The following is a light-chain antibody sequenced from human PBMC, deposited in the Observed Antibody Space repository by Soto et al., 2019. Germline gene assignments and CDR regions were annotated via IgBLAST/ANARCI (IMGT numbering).Light chain of an antibody. CDR2: EVT. CDR1: SSDVGGFNY. J-gene: IGLJ2*01. CDR3: SSYTSSAYVV. Sequence: QSVLTQPASVSGSPGQSITISCTGNSSDVGGFNYVSWYQLHPGKAPKLMIYEVTNRPSGISNRFSGSKSGNTASLTISGLQAEDEADYYCSSYTSSAYVVFGGGTKVTVL. V-gene: IGLV2-14*01.